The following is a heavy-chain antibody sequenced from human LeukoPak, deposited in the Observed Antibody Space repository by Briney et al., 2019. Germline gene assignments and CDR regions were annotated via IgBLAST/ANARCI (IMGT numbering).Heavy chain of an antibody. CDR3: AREYYYDSSGYSH. V-gene: IGHV4-59*01. Sequence: SETLSLTCIVSGGSISSYYWSWIRQPPGKGLEWIGYIYYSGSTNYNPSLKSRVTISVDTSKKQFSLKLSSVTAADTAVYYCAREYYYDSSGYSHWGQGTLVTVSS. CDR2: IYYSGST. J-gene: IGHJ4*02. D-gene: IGHD3-22*01. CDR1: GGSISSYY.